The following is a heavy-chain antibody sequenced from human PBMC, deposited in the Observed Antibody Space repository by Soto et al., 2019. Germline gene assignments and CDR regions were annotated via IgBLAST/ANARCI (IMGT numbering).Heavy chain of an antibody. Sequence: ASETLSLTCGVSGGTVASSHWWSWGRQSRSRGLEWSGNDYHTEHTNFNPSLQSRVTLSVDKSNNQFSRRLTSLTAADSAVYFCAREIVTAGGNNYFDPWGPGTLVTVSS. CDR3: AREIVTAGGNNYFDP. CDR1: GGTVASSHW. D-gene: IGHD2-21*02. V-gene: IGHV4-4*02. J-gene: IGHJ5*02. CDR2: DYHTEHT.